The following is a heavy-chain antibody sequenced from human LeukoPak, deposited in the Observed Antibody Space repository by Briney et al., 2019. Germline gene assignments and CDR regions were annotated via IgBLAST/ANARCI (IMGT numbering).Heavy chain of an antibody. V-gene: IGHV3-21*01. CDR3: ARQTRYSSSGDAFDI. CDR2: ISSSSSYI. D-gene: IGHD6-19*01. CDR1: GFTFSSYT. Sequence: PGGSLRLSCATSGFTFSSYTMNWVRQAPGKGLEWVSSISSSSSYIYYADSVKGRFTIFRDNAKNSLHLQMDSLRAEDTAVYYCARQTRYSSSGDAFDIWGQGTMVTVSS. J-gene: IGHJ3*02.